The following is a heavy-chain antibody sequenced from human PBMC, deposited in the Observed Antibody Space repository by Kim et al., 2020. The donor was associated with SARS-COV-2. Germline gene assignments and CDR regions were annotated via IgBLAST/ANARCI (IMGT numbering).Heavy chain of an antibody. Sequence: GGSLRLSCAASGFTFDNYAMTWVRQAPGKGLEWVSAISGSGSSKYYGDSVKGRFIISRDNYKNTLYLQMNSLTTEDTAVYYCAKATERAARTPEFWGQGTLVTVSS. CDR2: ISGSGSSK. CDR3: AKATERAARTPEF. J-gene: IGHJ4*02. D-gene: IGHD6-6*01. V-gene: IGHV3-23*01. CDR1: GFTFDNYA.